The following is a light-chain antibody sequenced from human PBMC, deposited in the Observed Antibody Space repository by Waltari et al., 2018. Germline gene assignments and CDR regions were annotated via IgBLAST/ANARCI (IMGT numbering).Light chain of an antibody. CDR3: TSDGGSSNFYV. CDR2: EVT. CDR1: SSDVGSYNP. Sequence: QSALTQPPSASGSPGQSVTISCTGTSSDVGSYNPVSWYRHHPGKAPNPMILEVTKRPSGVPYPFSGSKTGNTASLTVSGLQTEDEADYYCTSDGGSSNFYVFGTGTKVTVL. J-gene: IGLJ1*01. V-gene: IGLV2-8*01.